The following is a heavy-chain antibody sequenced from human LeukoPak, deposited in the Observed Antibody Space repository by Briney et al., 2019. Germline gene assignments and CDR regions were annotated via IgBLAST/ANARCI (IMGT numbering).Heavy chain of an antibody. D-gene: IGHD2-2*01. CDR1: GYTFTGYY. V-gene: IGHV1-2*02. Sequence: ASVKVSCKASGYTFTGYYMHWVRQAPGQGLEWMGWINPNSGGTNYAQKFQGRVTMTRDTSISTAYMELSRLRSDDTAVYYCAREGGGCSSTSCYRPHDYWGQGTLVTVSS. CDR2: INPNSGGT. CDR3: AREGGGCSSTSCYRPHDY. J-gene: IGHJ4*02.